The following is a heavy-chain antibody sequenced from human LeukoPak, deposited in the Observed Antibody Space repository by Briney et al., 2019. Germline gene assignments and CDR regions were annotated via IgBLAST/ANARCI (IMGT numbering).Heavy chain of an antibody. CDR1: GITFSSYA. CDR3: AKERAKSSGWSSENSQH. D-gene: IGHD6-13*01. V-gene: IGHV3-23*01. J-gene: IGHJ1*01. Sequence: GGSLRLSCAGSGITFSSYAMSWVRQAPGKGLEWVSAISGSGGSTYYADSVKGRFTISRDNSKNTLYLQMNSLRAEDTALYYCAKERAKSSGWSSENSQHWGKGTLVTVS. CDR2: ISGSGGST.